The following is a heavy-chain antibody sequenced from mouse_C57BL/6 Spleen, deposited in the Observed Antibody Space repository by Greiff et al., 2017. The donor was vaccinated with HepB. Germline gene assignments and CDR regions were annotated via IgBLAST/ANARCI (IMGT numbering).Heavy chain of an antibody. Sequence: QVQLQQPGAELVRPGSSVKLSCKASGYTFTSYWMHWVKQRPIQGLEWIGNIDPSDSETHYNQKFKDKATLTVDKSSSTAYMQLSSLTSEDSAVYYCARGVYYYGSGYVEYFDYWGQGTTLTVSS. J-gene: IGHJ2*01. CDR3: ARGVYYYGSGYVEYFDY. CDR2: IDPSDSET. CDR1: GYTFTSYW. D-gene: IGHD1-1*01. V-gene: IGHV1-52*01.